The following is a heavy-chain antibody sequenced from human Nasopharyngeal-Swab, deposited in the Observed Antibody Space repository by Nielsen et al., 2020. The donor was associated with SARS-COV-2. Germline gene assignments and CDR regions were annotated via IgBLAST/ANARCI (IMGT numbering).Heavy chain of an antibody. CDR2: IYYSGST. Sequence: WIRQPPGKGLEWIGYIYYSGSTNYNPSLKSRVTISVDTSKNQFSLKLSSVTAADTAVYYCASTDCSGGSCYSHYYYSMDVWGKGTTVTVSS. J-gene: IGHJ6*03. CDR3: ASTDCSGGSCYSHYYYSMDV. V-gene: IGHV4-59*01. D-gene: IGHD2-15*01.